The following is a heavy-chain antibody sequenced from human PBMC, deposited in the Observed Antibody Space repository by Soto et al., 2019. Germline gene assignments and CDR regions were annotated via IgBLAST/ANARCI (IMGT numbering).Heavy chain of an antibody. D-gene: IGHD3-22*01. Sequence: SRGSLRISCASSVFTFSSYAMSWVRQAPGKGLDWVSAISGSGGSTYYADSVKGRFTISRDNSKNTLYLQMNSLRAEDTAVYYCAKDFLTDSSGSYYYGMDVWGQGTTVTVSS. CDR3: AKDFLTDSSGSYYYGMDV. CDR2: ISGSGGST. J-gene: IGHJ6*02. CDR1: VFTFSSYA. V-gene: IGHV3-23*01.